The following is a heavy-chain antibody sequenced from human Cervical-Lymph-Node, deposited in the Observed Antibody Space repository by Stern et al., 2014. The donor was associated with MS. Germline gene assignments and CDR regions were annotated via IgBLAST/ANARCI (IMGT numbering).Heavy chain of an antibody. CDR1: SGFIGNNY. CDR3: ARAGPYDYIWGNFRHRAFYFDS. J-gene: IGHJ4*02. Sequence: HVQLQESGPGLVKPSETLSLMCSVSSGFIGNNYWSWIRPPPGKGLAWIGHLYYRGSTDYNPSLKSRVTISLDTSKNQLSLRLSSVTAADTAVYYCARAGPYDYIWGNFRHRAFYFDSWGQGALVTVSS. D-gene: IGHD3-16*02. CDR2: LYYRGST. V-gene: IGHV4-59*01.